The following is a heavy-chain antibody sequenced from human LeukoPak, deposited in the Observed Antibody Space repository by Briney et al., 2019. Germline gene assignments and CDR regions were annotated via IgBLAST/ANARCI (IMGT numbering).Heavy chain of an antibody. CDR3: TYDSAID. CDR2: ISGSGGST. CDR1: GFTFSSYA. J-gene: IGHJ4*02. D-gene: IGHD3-22*01. Sequence: GGSLRLSCAASGFTFSSYAMSWIRQAPGKGLEWVSAISGSGGSTYYADSVKGRFTISRDNAKNSLYLQMNSLRAEDTTVYYCTYDSAIDWGQGTLVTVSS. V-gene: IGHV3-23*01.